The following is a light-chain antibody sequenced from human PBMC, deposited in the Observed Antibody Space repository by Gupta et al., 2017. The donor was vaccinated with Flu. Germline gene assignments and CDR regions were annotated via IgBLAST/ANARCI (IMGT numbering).Light chain of an antibody. CDR3: AAWDDSRNGHYV. V-gene: IGLV1-44*01. CDR1: SSPVGSNA. CDR2: DNN. J-gene: IGLJ1*01. Sequence: QSVLAPPPSASEPPGQRVTISCSGSSSPVGSNAVHWYQQVPGTAPKLLIYDNNKRHAGGPDRVSGSKSGTSAALAISGLQSEEEAHYYCAAWDDSRNGHYVFGTGTEVTVL.